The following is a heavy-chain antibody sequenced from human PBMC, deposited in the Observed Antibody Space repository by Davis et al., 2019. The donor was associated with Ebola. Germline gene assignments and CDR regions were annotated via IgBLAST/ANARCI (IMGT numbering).Heavy chain of an antibody. J-gene: IGHJ5*02. D-gene: IGHD3-10*01. CDR2: IIPILGIA. Sequence: SVKVSCKASGGTFSSYAISWVRQAPGQGLEWMGRIIPILGIANYAQKFQGRVTITADKSTSTAYMELSSLRSEDTAVYYCAAGYPPWGELFPWGQGTLVTVSS. CDR3: AAGYPPWGELFP. CDR1: GGTFSSYA. V-gene: IGHV1-69*04.